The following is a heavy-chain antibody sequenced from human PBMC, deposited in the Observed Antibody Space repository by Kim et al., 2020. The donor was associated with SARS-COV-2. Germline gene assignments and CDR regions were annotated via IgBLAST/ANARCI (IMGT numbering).Heavy chain of an antibody. CDR1: GFTFSRYW. J-gene: IGHJ2*01. V-gene: IGHV3-7*01. CDR2: INQDGSQI. D-gene: IGHD4-17*01. CDR3: SKAGVGYYVGYDAF. Sequence: GGSLRLSCAASGFTFSRYWMTWVRHAPGKGLEWEANINQDGSQIFYLVSVRGLFNIYRHNAENSLSPIMKSLTAEDAAVYYCSKAGVGYYVGYDAFWG.